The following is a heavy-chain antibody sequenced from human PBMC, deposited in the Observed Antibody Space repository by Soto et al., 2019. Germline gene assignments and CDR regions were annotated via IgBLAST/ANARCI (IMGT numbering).Heavy chain of an antibody. J-gene: IGHJ4*02. V-gene: IGHV3-64D*06. CDR3: VKGEYYYDSSGYYPFDY. Sequence: PGGSLRLSCSASGFTFSSYAMHWVRQAPGKGLEYVSSISTNGGSTHSADSVKGRFTISRDNSKNTQYLQMGSLRADDTAVYYCVKGEYYYDSSGYYPFDYWGQGTLVTVSS. D-gene: IGHD3-22*01. CDR2: ISTNGGST. CDR1: GFTFSSYA.